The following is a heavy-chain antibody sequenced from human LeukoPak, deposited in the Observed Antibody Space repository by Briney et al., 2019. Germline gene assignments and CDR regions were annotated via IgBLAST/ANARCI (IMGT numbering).Heavy chain of an antibody. Sequence: PGRSLRLSCAASGFTYSTNAMHWVRQAPGKGLEWVAVISYDGSDTYYADSVKGRSTISRDNSKNTLYLQMNSLRAEDTAVYYCAKDSYGSDYWGQGTLVTVSS. V-gene: IGHV3-30*18. CDR2: ISYDGSDT. D-gene: IGHD3-10*01. CDR3: AKDSYGSDY. CDR1: GFTYSTNA. J-gene: IGHJ4*02.